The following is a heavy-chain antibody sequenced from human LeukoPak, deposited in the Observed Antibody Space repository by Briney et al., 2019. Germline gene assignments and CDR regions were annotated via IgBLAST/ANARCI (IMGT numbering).Heavy chain of an antibody. CDR2: ISYDGSNK. V-gene: IGHV3-30-3*01. D-gene: IGHD2-2*01. CDR1: GFTFSSYA. CDR3: ASPRRYCSSTSCPVDY. J-gene: IGHJ4*02. Sequence: GRSLRLSCAASGFTFSSYAMHWVRQAPGKGLEWVAVISYDGSNKYYADSVKGRFTISRDNSKNTLYLQMNSLRAEDTAVYYCASPRRYCSSTSCPVDYWGQGTLVTVSS.